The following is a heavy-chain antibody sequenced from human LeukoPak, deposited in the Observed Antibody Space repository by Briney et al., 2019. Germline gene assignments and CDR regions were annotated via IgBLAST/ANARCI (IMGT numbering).Heavy chain of an antibody. CDR3: ARDIAVDDNHWFDP. Sequence: PGRSLRLSCVASGFTFTTFGMHWVRQAPGKGPEWVAVTSYDGSKKFYAASVKGRFTISRDNSKSTLYLQMNSLRPDDTAIYYCARDIAVDDNHWFDPWGQGTLVTVSS. CDR1: GFTFTTFG. V-gene: IGHV3-30*03. D-gene: IGHD6-19*01. J-gene: IGHJ5*02. CDR2: TSYDGSKK.